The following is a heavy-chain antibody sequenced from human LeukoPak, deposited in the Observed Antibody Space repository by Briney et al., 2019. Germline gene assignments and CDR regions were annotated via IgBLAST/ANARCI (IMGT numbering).Heavy chain of an antibody. CDR2: IYHRGST. J-gene: IGHJ4*02. V-gene: IGHV4-30-2*01. CDR1: GGSISSGGYS. Sequence: PSQTLSLTCAVSGGSISSGGYSWSWIRQPPGKGLEWIGYIYHRGSTYYNPSLKSRVTISVDRSKNQFSLKLSSVTAADTAVYYCARVHCSSTSCTFDYWGQGTLVTVSS. CDR3: ARVHCSSTSCTFDY. D-gene: IGHD2-2*01.